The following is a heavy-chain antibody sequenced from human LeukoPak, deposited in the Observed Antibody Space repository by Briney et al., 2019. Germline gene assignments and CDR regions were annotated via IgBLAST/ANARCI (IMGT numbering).Heavy chain of an antibody. J-gene: IGHJ3*02. CDR2: TYYRSKWYN. CDR3: AYQQLVGNDAFDI. V-gene: IGHV6-1*01. Sequence: SQTLSLTCAISGDSVSSNSAAWHWIRQSPSRGLEWLGRTYYRSKWYNDYAVSVKSRITIDPDTSKNQFSLQLNSVTPEDTAVYYCAYQQLVGNDAFDIWGQGTMVTVSS. CDR1: GDSVSSNSAA. D-gene: IGHD6-13*01.